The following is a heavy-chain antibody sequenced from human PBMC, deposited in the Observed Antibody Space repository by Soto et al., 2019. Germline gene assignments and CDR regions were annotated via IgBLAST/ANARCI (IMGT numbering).Heavy chain of an antibody. CDR3: ARAYGDYGVHSYPGLYYYYGMDV. J-gene: IGHJ6*02. CDR1: GFTFSSYE. V-gene: IGHV3-48*03. D-gene: IGHD4-17*01. Sequence: VGSLRLSCAASGFTFSSYEMNWVRQAPGKGLEWVSYISSSGSTIYYADSVKGRFTISRDNAKNSLYLQMNSLRAEDTAVYYCARAYGDYGVHSYPGLYYYYGMDVWGQGTTVTVSS. CDR2: ISSSGSTI.